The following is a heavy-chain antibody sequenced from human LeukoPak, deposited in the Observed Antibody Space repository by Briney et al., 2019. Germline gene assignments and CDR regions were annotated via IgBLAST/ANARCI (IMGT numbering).Heavy chain of an antibody. CDR1: GFTFSDYG. J-gene: IGHJ5*01. CDR3: AKDRGSYSTTADS. V-gene: IGHV3-33*06. Sequence: GGSLRLSCAASGFTFSDYGIHWVRQAPGKGLEWVAVIWYDGTNKYFGDSVKGRFTISRDNSKNTLYLQMNSLRAEDTAVYYCAKDRGSYSTTADSWGQGTLVTVSS. CDR2: IWYDGTNK. D-gene: IGHD1-26*01.